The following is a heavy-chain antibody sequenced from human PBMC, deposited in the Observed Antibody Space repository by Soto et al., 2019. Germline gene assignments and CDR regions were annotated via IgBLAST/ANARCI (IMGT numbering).Heavy chain of an antibody. Sequence: EVQLVESGGGLVQPGGSLRLSCAASGFTFSSYSMNWVRQAPGQGLEWVSYISSSSSTMYYADSVKGRFTISRDNAKNSLYQQMHSLRAEDTAVYYGAREDAAGWCDPWGQGTLVTVAS. V-gene: IGHV3-48*01. CDR2: ISSSSSTM. D-gene: IGHD3-10*01. CDR3: AREDAAGWCDP. CDR1: GFTFSSYS. J-gene: IGHJ5*02.